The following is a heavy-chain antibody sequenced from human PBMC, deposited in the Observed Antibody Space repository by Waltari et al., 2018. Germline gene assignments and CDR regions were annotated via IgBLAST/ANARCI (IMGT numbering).Heavy chain of an antibody. CDR3: ARLRSGGSDY. J-gene: IGHJ4*02. V-gene: IGHV4-34*01. CDR2: INHSGST. CDR1: GGSFSGYY. D-gene: IGHD3-16*01. Sequence: QVQLQQWGAGLLKPSKTLSLTCAVYGGSFSGYYWSWIRQPPGKGLEWIGEINHSGSTNYNPSLKRRVTISVDTSKNQFSLKLSSVTAADTAVYYCARLRSGGSDYWGQGTLVTVSS.